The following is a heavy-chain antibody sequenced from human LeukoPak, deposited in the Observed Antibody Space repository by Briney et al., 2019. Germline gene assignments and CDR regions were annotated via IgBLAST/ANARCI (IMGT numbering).Heavy chain of an antibody. Sequence: PSETLSLTCTVSGGSISGSSYSWGWIRQPPGKGLEWIGSISYSGNTYYSPSLKSRVTISIDTSKNQFSLKLSSVTAADTAVYYCARLRGIILGALLHYYFDYWGQGTLVSVSS. CDR2: ISYSGNT. D-gene: IGHD1-26*01. CDR1: GGSISGSSYS. J-gene: IGHJ4*02. V-gene: IGHV4-39*01. CDR3: ARLRGIILGALLHYYFDY.